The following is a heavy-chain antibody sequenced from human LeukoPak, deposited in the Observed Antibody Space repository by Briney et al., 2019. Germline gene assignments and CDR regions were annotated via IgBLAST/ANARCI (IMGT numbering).Heavy chain of an antibody. V-gene: IGHV1-69*05. CDR1: GGTFSSYA. J-gene: IGHJ5*02. D-gene: IGHD5-12*01. Sequence: SVKVSCKASGGTFSSYAISWVRQAPGQGLEWMGGIIPIFGTANYAQKFQGRVTITTDESTSTAYMELSSLRSEDTAVCYCARRGVEGFDPWGQGTLVTVSS. CDR3: ARRGVEGFDP. CDR2: IIPIFGTA.